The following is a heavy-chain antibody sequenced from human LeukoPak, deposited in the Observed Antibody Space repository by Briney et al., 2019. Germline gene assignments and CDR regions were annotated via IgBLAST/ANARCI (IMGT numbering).Heavy chain of an antibody. Sequence: KPSETLSLTCTVSGGSISSYYWSWIRQPPGKGLEWIGYIYYSGSTNYNTSLKNRVTISVDTSKTHFSLILTSVTAADTAVYYCARNYDILDAFDIWGQGTMVTVSS. CDR1: GGSISSYY. J-gene: IGHJ3*02. CDR3: ARNYDILDAFDI. V-gene: IGHV4-59*01. D-gene: IGHD3-9*01. CDR2: IYYSGST.